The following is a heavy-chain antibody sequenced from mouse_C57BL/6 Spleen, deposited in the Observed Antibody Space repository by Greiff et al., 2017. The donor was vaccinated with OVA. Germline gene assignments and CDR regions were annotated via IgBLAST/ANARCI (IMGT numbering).Heavy chain of an antibody. CDR3: ARHRSSYGGSSHYAMDY. V-gene: IGHV1-80*01. J-gene: IGHJ4*01. Sequence: VQLQQSGAELVKPGASVKISCKASGYAFSSYWMNWVKQRPGKGLEWIGQIYPGDGDTNYNGKFKGKATLTADKSSSTAYMQLSSLTSEDSAVYFCARHRSSYGGSSHYAMDYWGQGTSVTVSS. D-gene: IGHD1-1*01. CDR1: GYAFSSYW. CDR2: IYPGDGDT.